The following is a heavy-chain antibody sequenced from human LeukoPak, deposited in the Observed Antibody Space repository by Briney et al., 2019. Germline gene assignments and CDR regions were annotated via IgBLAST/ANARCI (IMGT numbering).Heavy chain of an antibody. Sequence: GVTLRLPCAASGVIISSYAMSWVRQAPGKGLEWVSAINGRGDNTYYADFVKGRFTISRDNSKSTVYLQVNSLRTEDTAVYYCAKDRVSPGFNWFDPWGQGTLVTVSS. CDR3: AKDRVSPGFNWFDP. J-gene: IGHJ5*02. CDR1: GVIISSYA. D-gene: IGHD2/OR15-2a*01. V-gene: IGHV3-23*01. CDR2: INGRGDNT.